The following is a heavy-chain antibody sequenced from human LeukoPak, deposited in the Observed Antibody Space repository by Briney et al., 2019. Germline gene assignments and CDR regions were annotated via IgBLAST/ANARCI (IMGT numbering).Heavy chain of an antibody. CDR2: IIPILGIA. V-gene: IGHV1-69*04. CDR3: ARDRDYYDSSGLDAFDI. D-gene: IGHD3-22*01. J-gene: IGHJ3*02. CDR1: GGTFSSYA. Sequence: SVKVFCKASGGTFSSYAISWVRQAPGQGLEWMGRIIPILGIANYAQKFQGRVTITADKSTSTAYMELSSLRSEDTAVYYCARDRDYYDSSGLDAFDIWGQGTMVTVSS.